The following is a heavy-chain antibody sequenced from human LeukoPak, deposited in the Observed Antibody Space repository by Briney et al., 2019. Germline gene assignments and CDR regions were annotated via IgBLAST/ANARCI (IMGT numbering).Heavy chain of an antibody. D-gene: IGHD3-9*01. J-gene: IGHJ6*02. CDR1: GGSFSGYY. Sequence: SETLSLTCAVYGGSFSGYYWSWIRQPPGKGLEWIGYIYYSGSTNYNPSLKSRVTISVDTSKNQFSLKLSSVTAADTAVYYCARGGDILTGFGMDVWGQGTTVTVSS. CDR2: IYYSGST. CDR3: ARGGDILTGFGMDV. V-gene: IGHV4-59*01.